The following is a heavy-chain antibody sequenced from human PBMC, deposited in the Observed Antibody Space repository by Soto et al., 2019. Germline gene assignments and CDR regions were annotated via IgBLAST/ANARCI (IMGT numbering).Heavy chain of an antibody. CDR3: ARGILGSGTATDH. J-gene: IGHJ4*02. D-gene: IGHD3-10*01. CDR2: IIGDGLYT. CDR1: GFTFSNYW. Sequence: EVQLVESGGGLVQPGGSLILSCAASGFTFSNYWMVWVRQAPRKGLVWVSRIIGDGLYTTYADSVKGRFTISRDNAKNTVYLHMNSMRVEDTAVYYCARGILGSGTATDHWGQGTLVTVSS. V-gene: IGHV3-74*03.